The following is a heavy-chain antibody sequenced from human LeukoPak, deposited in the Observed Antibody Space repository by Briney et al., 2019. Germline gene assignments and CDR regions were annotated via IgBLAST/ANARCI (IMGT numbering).Heavy chain of an antibody. Sequence: NPSQTLSLTFTVSGGSISSGSYYWSWIRQPAGKGLEWIGRIYTSGSTNYNPSLKSRVTISVDTSKNQFSLKLSSVTAADTAVYYCASGQEVVGARGRHFDYWGQGTLVTVSS. D-gene: IGHD1-26*01. CDR1: GGSISSGSYY. CDR3: ASGQEVVGARGRHFDY. V-gene: IGHV4-61*02. J-gene: IGHJ4*02. CDR2: IYTSGST.